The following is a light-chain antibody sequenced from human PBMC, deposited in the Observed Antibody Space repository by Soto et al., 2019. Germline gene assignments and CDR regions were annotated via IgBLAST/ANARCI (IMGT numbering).Light chain of an antibody. J-gene: IGKJ2*01. CDR3: QQYHSYSPT. V-gene: IGKV1-5*01. CDR2: DAS. CDR1: QSISTW. Sequence: DIQMTQSPSTLSASVGDRVTITCRASQSISTWLAWYQQKPGKAPKVLIYDASNLELGVPSRFSGSGSGTEFTLTISSLQPDDFATYYCQQYHSYSPTFGQGTNLEIK.